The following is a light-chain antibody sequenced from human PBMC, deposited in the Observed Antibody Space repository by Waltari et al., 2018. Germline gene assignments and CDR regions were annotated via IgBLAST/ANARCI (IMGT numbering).Light chain of an antibody. J-gene: IGKJ2*01. CDR2: GAS. Sequence: EVLMTQSPPTLSASPGERATPSCRASQSIARNLAWYQQKPGQAPRLLIYGASTRATDVPDRFSGSGSGTEFTLTISSLQSEDFAVYYCQQYNNWRTFGQGTKLEIK. V-gene: IGKV3-15*01. CDR1: QSIARN. CDR3: QQYNNWRT.